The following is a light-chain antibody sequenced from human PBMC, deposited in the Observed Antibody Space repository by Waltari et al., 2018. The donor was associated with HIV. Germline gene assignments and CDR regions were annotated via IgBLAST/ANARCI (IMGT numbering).Light chain of an antibody. J-gene: IGKJ5*01. CDR1: QSVSSY. Sequence: EIVLTQSPGTLTLSPGERSTLSCRASQSVSSYLAWYQQKPDQAPRLLIYGASSRATGIPARFSGSGSGTDFTLTISSLEPGDFGVYYCHQRSNWPITFGQGTRLEIK. CDR3: HQRSNWPIT. V-gene: IGKV3-11*01. CDR2: GAS.